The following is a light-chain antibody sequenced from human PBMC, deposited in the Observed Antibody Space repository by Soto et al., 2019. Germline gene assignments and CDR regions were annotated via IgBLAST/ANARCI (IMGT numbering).Light chain of an antibody. V-gene: IGKV3-15*01. J-gene: IGKJ3*01. CDR2: GGF. CDR3: QQHNAWPLT. CDR1: QTLRNK. Sequence: IVLTQSPGTLSVSPGERVILSCRASQTLRNKLAWYQQKPGQAPRLLIYGGFTRATGIPARFSGSGSGTEFTLTSNSLQAEDFAIYYWQQHNAWPLTFGPGTKLDLK.